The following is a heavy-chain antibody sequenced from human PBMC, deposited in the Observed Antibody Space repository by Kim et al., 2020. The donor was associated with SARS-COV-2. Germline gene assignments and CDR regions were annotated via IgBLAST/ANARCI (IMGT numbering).Heavy chain of an antibody. CDR2: DT. Sequence: DTYYPGSVKGRFTISRENAKNSLYLQMNSLRAGDTAVYYCARAGGDAFDIWGQGTMVTVSS. CDR3: ARAGGDAFDI. J-gene: IGHJ3*02. V-gene: IGHV3-13*01.